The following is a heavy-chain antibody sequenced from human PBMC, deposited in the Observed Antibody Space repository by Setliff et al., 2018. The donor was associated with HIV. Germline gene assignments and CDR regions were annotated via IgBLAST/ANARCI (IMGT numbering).Heavy chain of an antibody. CDR1: GFYFSIYN. J-gene: IGHJ3*02. CDR3: AKDDVPRDFDI. CDR2: ISGSGIST. Sequence: PGESLRLSCAASGFYFSIYNMSWVRQAPGKGLEWVSGISGSGISTYYADSVKGRFTISRDNSKNTLYLQMNSLRVEDTAVYYCAKDDVPRDFDIWGQGTMVTVSS. V-gene: IGHV3-23*01.